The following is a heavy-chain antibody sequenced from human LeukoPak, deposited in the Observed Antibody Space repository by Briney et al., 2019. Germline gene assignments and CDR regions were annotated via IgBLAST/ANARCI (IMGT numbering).Heavy chain of an antibody. CDR1: GFTFSSYG. V-gene: IGHV3-33*01. D-gene: IGHD2-15*01. CDR2: IWYDGSNK. Sequence: PGGSLRLSCAASGFTFSSYGMHWVRQAPGKGLEWVAVIWYDGSNKYYADSVKGRFTISRDNSKNTLYLQMSSLRADDTAVYYCAYGGGCSGGSCWYIHRWGQGTLVTVSS. J-gene: IGHJ1*01. CDR3: AYGGGCSGGSCWYIHR.